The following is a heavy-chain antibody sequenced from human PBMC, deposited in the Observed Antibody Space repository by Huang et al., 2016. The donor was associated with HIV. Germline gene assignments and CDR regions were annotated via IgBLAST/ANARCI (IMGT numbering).Heavy chain of an antibody. CDR3: ATLPPVNYGRSGGRVRDY. J-gene: IGHJ4*02. D-gene: IGHD2-15*01. V-gene: IGHV1-8*01. Sequence: QVQLVQSGAEVKKPGASVKVSCKASGYTFSNYDINWVRQAPGQGLEWMGWMNPNSGNTGYARKVQGRVTMTRSTSRSTAYMELSRLRFEDTAVYYCATLPPVNYGRSGGRVRDYWGQGSLVTVSS. CDR1: GYTFSNYD. CDR2: MNPNSGNT.